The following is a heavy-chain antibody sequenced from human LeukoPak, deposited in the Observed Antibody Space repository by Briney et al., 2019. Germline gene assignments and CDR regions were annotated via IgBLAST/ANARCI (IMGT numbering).Heavy chain of an antibody. D-gene: IGHD1-26*01. J-gene: IGHJ4*02. Sequence: GSVKVSCKTSGYTFNDYYMHWVRQAPGRGLEWVGWINPNNGATNYAQSFQGRVTMTRDTSITTAYMELSRLRSDDTALYYCARDPPGDRGLDYWGQGTLVTVSS. V-gene: IGHV1-2*02. CDR1: GYTFNDYY. CDR3: ARDPPGDRGLDY. CDR2: INPNNGAT.